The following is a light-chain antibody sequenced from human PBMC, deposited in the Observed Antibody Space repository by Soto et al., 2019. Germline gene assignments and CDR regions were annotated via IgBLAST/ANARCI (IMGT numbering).Light chain of an antibody. V-gene: IGKV3-15*01. J-gene: IGKJ2*01. CDR3: QQYNNWPPYT. CDR1: QSVGSN. Sequence: EIVMTQSPATLSVSPGERATLSCRASQSVGSNLAWYQQKPGQAPRLLIYGSSTTATGIPARFSGSGSETESSLSISSLQSEDFAVYFCQQYNNWPPYTFGQGTRLEIK. CDR2: GSS.